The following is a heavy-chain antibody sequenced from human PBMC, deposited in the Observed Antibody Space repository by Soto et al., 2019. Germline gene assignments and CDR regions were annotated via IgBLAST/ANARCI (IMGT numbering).Heavy chain of an antibody. CDR2: VTHDGTLY. V-gene: IGHV3-30*18. D-gene: IGHD2-8*02. CDR1: GFTFSSCA. Sequence: QVQLVESEGGVVQPGRSLRLSCVASGFTFSSCAMHWVRQVPGKGLEWLAVVTHDGTLYPYADSVKGRFSFSRDNSRKTLYLQMNGLRPEDTALYYCVKDRSDTWSFDYWGQGTLVTVSS. J-gene: IGHJ4*02. CDR3: VKDRSDTWSFDY.